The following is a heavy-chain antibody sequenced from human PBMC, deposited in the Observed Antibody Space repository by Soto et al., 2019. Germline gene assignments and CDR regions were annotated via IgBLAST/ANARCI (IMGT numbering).Heavy chain of an antibody. V-gene: IGHV1-18*01. J-gene: IGHJ6*02. CDR1: GYTFSSYG. D-gene: IGHD1-1*01. CDR3: ARERRDAYNLFYGMDV. CDR2: ISAYNDDT. Sequence: QVQLVQSGAEVKKPGASVKVSCKASGYTFSSYGISWVRQAPGQGLEWMGWISAYNDDTNYAQILQGRVTMTTDTSTSTDYMELRSLRSDDTAVYYCARERRDAYNLFYGMDVWGQGTTGTVSS.